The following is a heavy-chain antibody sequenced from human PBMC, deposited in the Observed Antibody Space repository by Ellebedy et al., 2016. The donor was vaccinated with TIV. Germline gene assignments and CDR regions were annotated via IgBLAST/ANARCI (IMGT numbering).Heavy chain of an antibody. CDR2: ITAYDGDT. D-gene: IGHD3-3*01. CDR3: ARDDFWGGLYGLDV. Sequence: ASVTVSCXASGYTFTSFGLNWARQAPGQGLEWMGRITAYDGDTNYSQKVQDRVTMTTDTSTSTAYLELRSLRSDDTAIYYCARDDFWGGLYGLDVWGQGTTVTVTS. CDR1: GYTFTSFG. J-gene: IGHJ6*02. V-gene: IGHV1-18*04.